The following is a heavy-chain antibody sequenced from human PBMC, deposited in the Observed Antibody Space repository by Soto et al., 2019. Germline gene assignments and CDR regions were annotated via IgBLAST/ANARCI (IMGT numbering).Heavy chain of an antibody. Sequence: EVQLLESGGGLVQPGGSLRLSCAASGFTFSSYAMSWVRQAPGKGLEWVSAISCSGGTTYYADSVKGRFTFPRDNSKNTLYLQMNSLRAEDTAVYYCAKTANGWFRAFDIWGQGTMVTVSS. CDR1: GFTFSSYA. V-gene: IGHV3-23*01. J-gene: IGHJ3*02. CDR2: ISCSGGTT. CDR3: AKTANGWFRAFDI. D-gene: IGHD6-19*01.